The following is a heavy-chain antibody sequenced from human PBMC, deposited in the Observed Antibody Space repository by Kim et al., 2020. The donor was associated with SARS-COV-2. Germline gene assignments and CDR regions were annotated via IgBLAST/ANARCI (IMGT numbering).Heavy chain of an antibody. CDR3: AKDSAHYYDSSGYPFDY. D-gene: IGHD3-22*01. V-gene: IGHV3-30*18. CDR2: ISYDGSNK. CDR1: GFTFSSYG. J-gene: IGHJ4*02. Sequence: GGSLRLSCAASGFTFSSYGMHWVRQAPGKGLEWVAVISYDGSNKYYADSVKGRFTISRDNSKNTLYLQMNSLRAEDTAVYYCAKDSAHYYDSSGYPFDYWGQGTLVTVSS.